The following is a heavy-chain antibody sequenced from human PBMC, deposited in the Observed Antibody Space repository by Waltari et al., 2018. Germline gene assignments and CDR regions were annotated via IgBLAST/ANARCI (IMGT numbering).Heavy chain of an antibody. CDR3: AREMGGSSGWYLAFDI. CDR2: INAGNGNT. J-gene: IGHJ3*02. CDR1: GYTFTSYA. V-gene: IGHV1-3*01. Sequence: QVQLVQSGAEVKKPGASVQVSCKASGYTFTSYAIHWVRPAPGQRLEWMGWINAGNGNTKYSQKFQGRVTITRDTSASTAYMELSSLRSEDTAVYYCAREMGGSSGWYLAFDIWGQGTMVTVSS. D-gene: IGHD6-19*01.